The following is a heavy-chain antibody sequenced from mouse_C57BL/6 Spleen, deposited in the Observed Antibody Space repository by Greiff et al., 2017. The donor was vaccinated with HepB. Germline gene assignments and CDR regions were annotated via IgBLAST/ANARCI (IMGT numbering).Heavy chain of an antibody. CDR2: ISYDGSN. CDR1: GYSITSGYY. CDR3: AREDYGSSHYYAMDY. D-gene: IGHD1-1*01. Sequence: VQLKESGPGLVKPSQSLSLTCSVTGYSITSGYYWNWIRQFPGNKLEWMGYISYDGSNNYNPSLKNRISITRDTSKNQFFLKLNSVTTEDTATYYCAREDYGSSHYYAMDYWGQGTSVTVSS. J-gene: IGHJ4*01. V-gene: IGHV3-6*01.